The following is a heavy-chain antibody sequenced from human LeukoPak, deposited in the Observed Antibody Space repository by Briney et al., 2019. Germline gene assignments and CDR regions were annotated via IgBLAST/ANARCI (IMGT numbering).Heavy chain of an antibody. D-gene: IGHD4-17*01. CDR3: AREGDYGDYVLDY. J-gene: IGHJ4*02. V-gene: IGHV3-48*01. CDR2: ISSSSNVI. CDR1: GFTFNSYA. Sequence: GGSLRLSCAASGFTFNSYAFNWVRQAPGKGLEWVSYISSSSNVIYYTDSVKGRFTISRDNARNLLSLQMNSLRAEDTAVYYCAREGDYGDYVLDYWGQGTLVTVSS.